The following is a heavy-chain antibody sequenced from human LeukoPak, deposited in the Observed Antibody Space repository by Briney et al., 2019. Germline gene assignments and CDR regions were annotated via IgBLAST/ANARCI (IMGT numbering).Heavy chain of an antibody. D-gene: IGHD3-10*01. CDR1: GYTFTDYF. V-gene: IGHV1-2*02. CDR3: ARAYPSITMVRGVDY. Sequence: ASVKVSCKASGYTFTDYFIHWVRQAPGQGLEWMGWINPISGGTNYTQKFQGRVTMTRDTSISTAYMELSRLRSDDTAVYYCARAYPSITMVRGVDYWGQGTLVTVSS. CDR2: INPISGGT. J-gene: IGHJ4*02.